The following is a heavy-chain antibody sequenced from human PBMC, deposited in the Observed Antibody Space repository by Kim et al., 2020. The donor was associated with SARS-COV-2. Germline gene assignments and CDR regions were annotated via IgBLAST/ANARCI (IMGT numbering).Heavy chain of an antibody. Sequence: SLRLSCAASGPTFSNYAMHWVRQAPGKGLEWMAVISHDGTKTYYIDSVKGRFTISRDNSKNTLYLQMSSLRAEDTAVYYCAREITRDMTTYFDYWGQGTLVTVSS. CDR1: GPTFSNYA. CDR2: ISHDGTKT. V-gene: IGHV3-30-3*01. D-gene: IGHD1-20*01. J-gene: IGHJ4*02. CDR3: AREITRDMTTYFDY.